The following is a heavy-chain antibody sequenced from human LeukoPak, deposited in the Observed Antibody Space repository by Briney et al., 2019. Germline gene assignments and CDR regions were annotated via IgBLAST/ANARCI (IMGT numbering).Heavy chain of an antibody. Sequence: GGSLRLSCAASGFAFSSFAMSWVRQAPGKGLEWVSSIRGSGDSTDYADSLKGRFTISRDNSKNTLYLQVNSLRAEDTAVYYCAKPYRVLRGAFDIWGHGTMVTVSS. CDR2: IRGSGDST. D-gene: IGHD3-10*01. V-gene: IGHV3-23*01. J-gene: IGHJ3*02. CDR3: AKPYRVLRGAFDI. CDR1: GFAFSSFA.